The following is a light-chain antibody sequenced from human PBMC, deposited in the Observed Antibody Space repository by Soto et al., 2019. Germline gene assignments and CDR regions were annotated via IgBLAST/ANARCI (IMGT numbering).Light chain of an antibody. J-gene: IGLJ2*01. CDR3: RSYTSSSPRV. Sequence: QSALTQPASVSGSPGQSITISCTGTSSDVGGYNSVSWYQQHPGKAPKLMIYEVNNRPSGVSNRFSASKSGNTASLTISGLQAEDEADYYCRSYTSSSPRVFGGGTQLTVL. CDR2: EVN. V-gene: IGLV2-14*01. CDR1: SSDVGGYNS.